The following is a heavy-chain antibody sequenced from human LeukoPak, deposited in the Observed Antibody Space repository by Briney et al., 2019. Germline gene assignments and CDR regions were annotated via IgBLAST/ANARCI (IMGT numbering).Heavy chain of an antibody. CDR3: AKGGLMVRGVIMLYYFDY. CDR2: ISGSGGST. CDR1: GFTFNSYA. V-gene: IGHV3-23*01. Sequence: GGSLRLSCAASGFTFNSYAMSWVRQAPGKGLEWVSAISGSGGSTYYADSVKGRFTISRDNSKNTLYLQMNSLRAEDTAVYYCAKGGLMVRGVIMLYYFDYWGQGTLVTVSS. D-gene: IGHD3-10*01. J-gene: IGHJ4*02.